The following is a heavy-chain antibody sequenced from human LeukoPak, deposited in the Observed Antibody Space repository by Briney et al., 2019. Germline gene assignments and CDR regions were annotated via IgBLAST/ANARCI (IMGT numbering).Heavy chain of an antibody. CDR3: ARDGRWSNYYYYYMDV. CDR2: IYTSGST. Sequence: SETLSLTCTLSSCSLSSSYWSWIRQPAGKGLEWIGRIYTSGSTNYNPSLKSRVTMSVDTSKNQFSLKLSSVTAADTAVYYCARDGRWSNYYYYYMDVWGKGTTVTVSS. J-gene: IGHJ6*03. D-gene: IGHD4-23*01. V-gene: IGHV4-4*07. CDR1: SCSLSSSY.